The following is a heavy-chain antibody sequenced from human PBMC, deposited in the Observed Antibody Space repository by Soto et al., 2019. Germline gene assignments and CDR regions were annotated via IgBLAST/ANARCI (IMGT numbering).Heavy chain of an antibody. Sequence: GGSXGLSCAASGVPFGIHSIYLFRHAPGKGLEWVSYTSPSSHEIYYADSASGRLAMYRENDRNSVSIQMKRLRDDDTAVYYCVKGRLEFEYFELWGQGSLV. CDR2: TSPSSHEI. D-gene: IGHD3-9*01. CDR3: VKGRLEFEYFEL. V-gene: IGHV3-48*02. CDR1: GVPFGIHS. J-gene: IGHJ4*02.